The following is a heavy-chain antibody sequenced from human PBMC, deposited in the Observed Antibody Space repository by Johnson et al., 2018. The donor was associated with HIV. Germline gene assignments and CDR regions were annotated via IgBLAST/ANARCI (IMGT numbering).Heavy chain of an antibody. V-gene: IGHV3-74*01. D-gene: IGHD3-22*01. CDR2: IIRDATTA. CDR1: GFTFSAYW. CDR3: VRDRGTVVIWSDAFDM. J-gene: IGHJ3*02. Sequence: VQLVESGGALVQPGGSLRLSCAASGFTFSAYWMHWVRQAPGQGLVWVSRIIRDATTAIYADSVKCRFTISRDNSKNTLYLQMNSLRAEDTAVYFCVRDRGTVVIWSDAFDMWGQETMFTVSS.